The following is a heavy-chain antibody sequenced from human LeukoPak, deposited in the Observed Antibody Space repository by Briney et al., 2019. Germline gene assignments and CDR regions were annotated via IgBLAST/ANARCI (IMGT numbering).Heavy chain of an antibody. V-gene: IGHV3-30*18. D-gene: IGHD2-2*02. J-gene: IGHJ5*02. CDR1: GFTFSSYG. CDR2: ISHDGRTT. CDR3: AKNARPTTIMIWFDP. Sequence: GGSLRLSCEASGFTFSSYGIHWVRQAPGKGLEWVAVISHDGRTTYYGDSVRGQFTISRDNSKNTLYLQMNSLRPDDTAVYYCAKNARPTTIMIWFDPWGQGTLVTVSS.